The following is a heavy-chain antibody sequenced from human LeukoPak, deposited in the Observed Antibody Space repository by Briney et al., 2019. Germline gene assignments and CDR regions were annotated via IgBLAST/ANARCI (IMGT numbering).Heavy chain of an antibody. Sequence: ASVKVSCKASGGTFSSYVINWVRQAPGQGLEWMGGIIPIFGTANYAQKFQGRVTITADKSTSTAYMELGSLRSEDTAVYYCARGSDASTWYNWNYVSVAAFDTWGQGTMVTVSS. D-gene: IGHD1-7*01. J-gene: IGHJ3*02. CDR3: ARGSDASTWYNWNYVSVAAFDT. CDR1: GGTFSSYV. V-gene: IGHV1-69*06. CDR2: IIPIFGTA.